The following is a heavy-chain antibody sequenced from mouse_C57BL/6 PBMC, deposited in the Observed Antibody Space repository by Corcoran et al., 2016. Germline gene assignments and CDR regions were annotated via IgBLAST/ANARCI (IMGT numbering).Heavy chain of an antibody. CDR3: ARNYSNYEDY. J-gene: IGHJ2*01. D-gene: IGHD2-5*01. CDR2: INTYSGVP. V-gene: IGHV9-3*01. CDR1: GYTFTTYG. Sequence: QIQLVQSGPELKKPGETVQISCKASGYTFTTYGMSWVKQAPGKGLKWMGWINTYSGVPTYADDFKGRFAFSLETSASTAYLQINNLKNEDTATYCCARNYSNYEDYWGQGTTLTVSS.